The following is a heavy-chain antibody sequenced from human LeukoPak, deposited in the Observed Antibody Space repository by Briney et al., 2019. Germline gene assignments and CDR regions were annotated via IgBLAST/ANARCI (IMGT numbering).Heavy chain of an antibody. D-gene: IGHD3-22*01. CDR3: AREEHYYDSSGRGLDY. J-gene: IGHJ4*02. V-gene: IGHV4-39*07. CDR2: IFHLGNT. Sequence: SETLSLTCTVSGGSISSSSYYWTWIRQPPGQGLEWIGNIFHLGNTYYNPSLKSRVTISVDTSKNQFSLNLNSVTAADTAVYYCAREEHYYDSSGRGLDYWGQGALVTVSS. CDR1: GGSISSSSYY.